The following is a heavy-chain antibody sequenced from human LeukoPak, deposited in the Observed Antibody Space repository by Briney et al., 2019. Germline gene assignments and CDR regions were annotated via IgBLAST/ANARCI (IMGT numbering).Heavy chain of an antibody. CDR1: GFTVSSNY. V-gene: IGHV3-30*02. CDR3: AQGSKAVLFTRDHYMHV. J-gene: IGHJ6*03. D-gene: IGHD6-19*01. CDR2: IRYDGNNK. Sequence: GGSLRLSCAASGFTVSSNYMSWVRQAPGKGLEWVAFIRYDGNNKYYTDSVKGRFTISRDNSKNTLYLHMNSLRTKDTAVYYCAQGSKAVLFTRDHYMHVWGKGTTVTVSS.